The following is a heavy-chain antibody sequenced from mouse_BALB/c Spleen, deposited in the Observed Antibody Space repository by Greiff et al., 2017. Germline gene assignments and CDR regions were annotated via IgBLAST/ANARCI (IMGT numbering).Heavy chain of an antibody. J-gene: IGHJ1*01. V-gene: IGHV14-1*02. CDR1: GFNIKDYY. D-gene: IGHD2-1*01. CDR2: IDPENGNT. CDR3: ARYGKDWYFDV. Sequence: VQLQQSGAELVRPGALVKLSCKASGFNIKDYYMHWVKQRPEQGLEWIGWIDPENGNTIYDPKFQGKASITADTFSNTAYLQLSSLTSEDTAVYYCARYGKDWYFDVWGAGTTVTVSS.